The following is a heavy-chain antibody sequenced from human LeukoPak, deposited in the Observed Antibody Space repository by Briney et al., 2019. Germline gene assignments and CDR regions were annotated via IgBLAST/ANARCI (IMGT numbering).Heavy chain of an antibody. CDR3: ARMTIRAYCSGDDCYEHAFDV. Sequence: SEALSLTRIVSGGSLSTYYWSWLRQPPAKGREWIGYIYYSGSHNYNPTLKSRVTISVDPSENQFSLTLTSVTAADTAIYYCARMTIRAYCSGDDCYEHAFDVWGQGTMVTVSS. CDR2: IYYSGSH. CDR1: GGSLSTYY. D-gene: IGHD2-21*02. J-gene: IGHJ3*01. V-gene: IGHV4-59*08.